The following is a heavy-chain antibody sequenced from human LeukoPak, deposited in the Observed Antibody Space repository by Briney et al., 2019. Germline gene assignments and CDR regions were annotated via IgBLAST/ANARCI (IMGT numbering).Heavy chain of an antibody. D-gene: IGHD6-19*01. V-gene: IGHV3-21*01. CDR1: GFTFSSYS. J-gene: IGHJ4*02. CDR2: ISSSSSYI. CDR3: ARYSSGWYDQYYFDY. Sequence: PGGSLRLSCAASGFTFSSYSMNWVRQAPGKGLEWVSSISSSSSYIYYADSVKGRFTISRDNAKNSLYLQMNSLRAEDTAVYYCARYSSGWYDQYYFDYWGQGTLVTVSS.